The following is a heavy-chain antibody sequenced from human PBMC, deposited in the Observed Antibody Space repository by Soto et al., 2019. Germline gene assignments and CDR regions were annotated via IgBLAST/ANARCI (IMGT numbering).Heavy chain of an antibody. J-gene: IGHJ4*02. D-gene: IGHD6-19*01. CDR2: VSHDGRNT. V-gene: IGHV3-30*03. Sequence: PGGSLRLSCAASGFTFSDYAMHWVRQAPGKGLEWVAVVSHDGRNTHYADSVKGRFTISRDSSRNTVSLEMTSLRAEDTAVYYCAMGGRHWLVTSDFNYRGQRALVTVSS. CDR1: GFTFSDYA. CDR3: AMGGRHWLVTSDFNY.